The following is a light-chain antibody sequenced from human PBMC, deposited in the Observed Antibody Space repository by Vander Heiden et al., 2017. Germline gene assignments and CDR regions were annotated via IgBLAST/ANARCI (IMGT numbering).Light chain of an antibody. CDR3: QQYYSTPFT. CDR2: WAS. J-gene: IGKJ3*01. Sequence: DIVMTQSPDSRAVSLGERATIHCKSSQSVLYRSNNKKYIAWYQQKPGQPPKLLIYWASTRESGVPDRFSGSGSGTDFTLTISSLQAEDVAVYYCQQYYSTPFTFGPGTKVEIK. V-gene: IGKV4-1*01. CDR1: QSVLYRSNNKKY.